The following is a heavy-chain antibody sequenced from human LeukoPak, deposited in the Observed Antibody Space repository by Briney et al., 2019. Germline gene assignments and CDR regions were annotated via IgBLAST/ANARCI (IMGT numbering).Heavy chain of an antibody. CDR2: ISAYNGNT. CDR1: GYTFTSYG. D-gene: IGHD6-13*01. V-gene: IGHV1-18*04. CDR3: ARGSTLPQLVGYNWFDP. J-gene: IGHJ5*02. Sequence: ASVKVSCKASGYTFTSYGISWVRQAPGQGLEGMGWISAYNGNTNYAQKLQGRVTMTTDTSTSTACMELRSLRSDDTAVYYCARGSTLPQLVGYNWFDPWGQGTLVTVSS.